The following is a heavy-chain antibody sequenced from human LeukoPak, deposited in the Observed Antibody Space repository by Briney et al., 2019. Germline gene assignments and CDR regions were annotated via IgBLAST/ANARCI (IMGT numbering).Heavy chain of an antibody. CDR1: GYTFTSYD. D-gene: IGHD4-17*01. CDR2: MNPNSGNT. J-gene: IGHJ6*03. Sequence: ASVKVSCKASGYTFTSYDINWVRQATGQGLEWMGWMNPNSGNTGYAQKFQGRVTITRNTSISTAYMELSSLRSEDTAVYYCARSVTTVTHGGYYYYMDVWGKGTTVTVSS. V-gene: IGHV1-8*01. CDR3: ARSVTTVTHGGYYYYMDV.